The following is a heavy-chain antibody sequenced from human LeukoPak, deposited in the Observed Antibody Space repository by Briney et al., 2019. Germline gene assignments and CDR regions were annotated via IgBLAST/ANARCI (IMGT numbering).Heavy chain of an antibody. CDR2: VSYDGSNK. V-gene: IGHV3-30*18. Sequence: GGSLRLSCAASGFTFSNYGMHWVRQAPGKGLEWVAIVSYDGSNKYYRDSVKGRFTISRDNSKNTLYLQMNSLRAGDTAVSYCAKGASGSHFDYWGQGTLVTVSS. D-gene: IGHD1-26*01. J-gene: IGHJ4*02. CDR3: AKGASGSHFDY. CDR1: GFTFSNYG.